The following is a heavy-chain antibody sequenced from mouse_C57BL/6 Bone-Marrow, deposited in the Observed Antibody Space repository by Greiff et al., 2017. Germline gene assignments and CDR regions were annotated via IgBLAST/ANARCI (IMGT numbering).Heavy chain of an antibody. D-gene: IGHD2-5*01. J-gene: IGHJ1*03. CDR3: ARPYSSNYWYFDV. CDR2: IYPGSGST. CDR1: GYTFTSYW. Sequence: QVQLQQSGAELVKPGASVKMSCKASGYTFTSYWITWVKQRPGQGLEWIGDIYPGSGSTNYNEKFKSKATLTVDTSPSTAYMQLSSLTSEDSAVYYCARPYSSNYWYFDVWGTGTTVTVSS. V-gene: IGHV1-55*01.